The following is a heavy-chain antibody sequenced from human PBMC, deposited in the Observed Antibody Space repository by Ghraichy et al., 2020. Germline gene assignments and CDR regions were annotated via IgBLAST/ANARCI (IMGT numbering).Heavy chain of an antibody. V-gene: IGHV4-39*01. D-gene: IGHD5-24*01. J-gene: IGHJ4*02. CDR1: GGSISSSSYY. CDR2: IYYSGST. Sequence: SETLSLTCTVSGGSISSSSYYWGWIRQPPGNGLEWIGSIYYSGSTYYNPSLKSRVTISVDTSKNQFSLKLSSVTAADTAVYYCRGRDGYNLDYWGQGTLVTVSS. CDR3: RGRDGYNLDY.